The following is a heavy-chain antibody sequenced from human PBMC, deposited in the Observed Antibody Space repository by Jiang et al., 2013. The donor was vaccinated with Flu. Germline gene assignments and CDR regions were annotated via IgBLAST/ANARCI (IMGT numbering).Heavy chain of an antibody. J-gene: IGHJ6*02. Sequence: GAEVKKPGESLKISCKGSGYSFTSYWIGWVRQMPGKGLEWMGIIYPGDSDTGYSPSFQGQVTISADKSISTAYLQWSSLKASDTAMYYCARHWGPAVIRGKRGYYYYGMDVWGQGTTVTVSS. D-gene: IGHD2-2*02. CDR2: IYPGDSDT. CDR3: ARHWGPAVIRGKRGYYYYGMDV. CDR1: GYSFTSYW. V-gene: IGHV5-51*01.